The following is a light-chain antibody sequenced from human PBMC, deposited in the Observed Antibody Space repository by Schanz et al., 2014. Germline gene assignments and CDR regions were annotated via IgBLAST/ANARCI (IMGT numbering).Light chain of an antibody. CDR1: QSVSSNY. J-gene: IGKJ1*01. CDR2: GAS. CDR3: QQYGSSPRT. V-gene: IGKV3-20*01. Sequence: EIVLTQSPGTLSLSPGERATLSCRASQSVSSNYLGWYQQKPGQAPRLLIYGASSRATGISDRFSGSGSGTDFTLTISRLEPEDFAVYYCQQYGSSPRTFGQGTKVEIK.